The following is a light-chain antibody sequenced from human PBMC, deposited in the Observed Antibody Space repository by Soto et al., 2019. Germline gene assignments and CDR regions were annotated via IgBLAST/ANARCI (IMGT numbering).Light chain of an antibody. CDR1: QSISSW. J-gene: IGKJ1*01. V-gene: IGKV1-5*01. CDR2: DAS. Sequence: DSQITLYPSSLSASGGGSVTITCRASQSISSWLAWYQQKPGKAPKLLIYDASSLESGVPSRFSGSGSGTEFTVPRSSLQPDDCATYYGQQYNSDWTFAQGTKVDIK. CDR3: QQYNSDWT.